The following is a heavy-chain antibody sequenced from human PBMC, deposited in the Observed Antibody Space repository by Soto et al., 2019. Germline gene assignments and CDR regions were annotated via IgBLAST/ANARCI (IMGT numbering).Heavy chain of an antibody. CDR1: GFTFSDYA. CDR2: VSHDGRNT. Sequence: VQLVESGGGVVQPGRSLRLSCAASGFTFSDYAMHWVRQAPGTGLEWVAVVSHDGRNTHYADSVKGRFTISRDSSKNTVSLEMTSLRAEDTAVYYCAKGVRQWLVTSDFNYGFQGALVTVSS. V-gene: IGHV3-30*18. D-gene: IGHD6-19*01. J-gene: IGHJ4*02. CDR3: AKGVRQWLVTSDFNY.